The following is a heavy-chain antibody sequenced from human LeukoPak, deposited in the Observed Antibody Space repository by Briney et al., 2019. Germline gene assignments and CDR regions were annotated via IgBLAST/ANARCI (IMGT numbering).Heavy chain of an antibody. J-gene: IGHJ4*02. CDR3: AKDHEDILTGYYTPVY. CDR1: GFTFSSYG. D-gene: IGHD3-9*01. CDR2: ISYDGSNK. V-gene: IGHV3-30*18. Sequence: GGSLRHSCAASGFTFSSYGMHWVRQAPGKGLEWVAVISYDGSNKYYADSVKGRFTISRDNSKNTLYLQMNSLRAEDTAVYYCAKDHEDILTGYYTPVYWGQGTLVTVSS.